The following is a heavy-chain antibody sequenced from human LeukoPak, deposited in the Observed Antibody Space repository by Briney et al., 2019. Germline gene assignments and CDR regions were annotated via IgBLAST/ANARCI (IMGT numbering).Heavy chain of an antibody. CDR3: ARDPSPDGYFDY. J-gene: IGHJ4*02. Sequence: GGSLRLSCAASGFTFSNYWMHWVRQAPGKGLVWVSRINSDGSRISYADTVQGRFTISRDAARETLYLQMNSLRAEDTAVYYCARDPSPDGYFDYWGQGTLVTVSS. CDR2: INSDGSRI. CDR1: GFTFSNYW. V-gene: IGHV3-74*01. D-gene: IGHD2-2*01.